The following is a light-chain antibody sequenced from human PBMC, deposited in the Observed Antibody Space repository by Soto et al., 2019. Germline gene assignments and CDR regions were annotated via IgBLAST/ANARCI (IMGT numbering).Light chain of an antibody. CDR1: SSDVGSYNL. Sequence: QSALTQPASVSGSPGQSITISCTGTSSDVGSYNLVSWYQQHPGKAPKLMIYXXSKRXSXXSNXFXGSKSGNTASLTISGLQAEDXADYYCCSFAGSSPWVFGGGTKLTVL. CDR3: CSFAGSSPWV. J-gene: IGLJ3*02. V-gene: IGLV2-23*01. CDR2: XXS.